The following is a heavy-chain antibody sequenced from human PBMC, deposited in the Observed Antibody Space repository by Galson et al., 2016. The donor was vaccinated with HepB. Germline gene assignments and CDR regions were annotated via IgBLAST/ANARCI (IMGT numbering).Heavy chain of an antibody. V-gene: IGHV1-18*04. CDR3: ARDVQFRFDY. J-gene: IGHJ4*02. CDR1: GYSFPTYG. CDR2: IRANSGNT. Sequence: SVKVSCKASGYSFPTYGISWVRQAPGQGLEWLGWIRANSGNTSYAQKFQGRVTMTRDTSASTVYMDLRSLRSDDTAVYYCARDVQFRFDYWGQGTLVTVSS. D-gene: IGHD5-24*01.